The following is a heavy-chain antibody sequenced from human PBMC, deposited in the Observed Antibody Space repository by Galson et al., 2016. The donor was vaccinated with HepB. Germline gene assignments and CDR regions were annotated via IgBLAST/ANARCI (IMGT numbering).Heavy chain of an antibody. CDR1: GFTFSDYY. Sequence: SLRLSCATSGFTFSDYYMSWIRQAPGRGLEWVSYISPSSSYRNYADSIQGRFTISRDNAKSSLFLQVNFLRPEDTAVYFCARAVDTTLEVPFDFWGQGTLVTVSS. D-gene: IGHD5-18*01. V-gene: IGHV3-11*06. J-gene: IGHJ4*02. CDR3: ARAVDTTLEVPFDF. CDR2: ISPSSSYR.